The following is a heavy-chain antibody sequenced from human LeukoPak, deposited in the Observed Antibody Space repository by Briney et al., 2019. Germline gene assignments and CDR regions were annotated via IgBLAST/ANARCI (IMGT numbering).Heavy chain of an antibody. D-gene: IGHD6-13*01. V-gene: IGHV3-9*01. CDR3: AKDRSSSWYGDYFDY. J-gene: IGHJ4*02. CDR1: GFTFDDYA. Sequence: GRSLRLSCAASGFTFDDYAMHWVRQAPGKGLEWVSGISWNSGSIGYADSVKGRFTISRDNAKNSLYPQMNSLRAEDTALYYCAKDRSSSWYGDYFDYWGQGTLVTVSS. CDR2: ISWNSGSI.